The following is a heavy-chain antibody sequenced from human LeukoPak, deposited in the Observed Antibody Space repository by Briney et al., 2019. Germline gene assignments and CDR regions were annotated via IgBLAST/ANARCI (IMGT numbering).Heavy chain of an antibody. J-gene: IGHJ4*02. CDR2: INTYTGNP. Sequence: GASVKVSCKASGYTFTSYAMNWVRQAPGQGLEWMGWINTYTGNPTYAQGFTGRFVFSLDTSVSTAYLQISSLKAEDTAVYYCARDPETTVTTSIDYWGQGTLVTVSS. CDR1: GYTFTSYA. CDR3: ARDPETTVTTSIDY. D-gene: IGHD4-17*01. V-gene: IGHV7-4-1*02.